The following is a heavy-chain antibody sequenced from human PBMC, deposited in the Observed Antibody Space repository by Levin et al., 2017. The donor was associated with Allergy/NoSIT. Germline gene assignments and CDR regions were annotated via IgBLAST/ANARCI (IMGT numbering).Heavy chain of an antibody. D-gene: IGHD4-17*01. CDR2: ISAYNGNT. Sequence: TGESLKISCKASGYTFSSYGISWVRQAPGQGLEWMGWISAYNGNTKYAQKLQGRVSMTTDTSTSTAYMELRSLRSDDTAVYYCARVGHYGDYYDYWGQGTLVTVSS. J-gene: IGHJ4*02. CDR3: ARVGHYGDYYDY. V-gene: IGHV1-18*01. CDR1: GYTFSSYG.